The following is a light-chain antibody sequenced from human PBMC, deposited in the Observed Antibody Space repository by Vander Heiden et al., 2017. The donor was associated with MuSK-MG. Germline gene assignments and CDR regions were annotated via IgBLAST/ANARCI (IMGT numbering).Light chain of an antibody. CDR2: DAS. V-gene: IGKV1-5*01. CDR3: QQDNNYGWS. Sequence: DIQMTESASTLPASVGGRVTITCRASQSISSWLVWYQQKPGKAPKLLIYDASSLESGVPFRFSGSGSGTEFTLTISSLQPDDFATYYCQQDNNYGWSFGQGTKVEVK. J-gene: IGKJ1*01. CDR1: QSISSW.